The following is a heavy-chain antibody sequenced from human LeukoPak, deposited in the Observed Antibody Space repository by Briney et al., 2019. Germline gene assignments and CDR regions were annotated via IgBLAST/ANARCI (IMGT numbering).Heavy chain of an antibody. D-gene: IGHD3-16*01. V-gene: IGHV4-39*07. CDR2: IYYSGST. J-gene: IGHJ6*03. CDR3: ARRFLRYSPMDV. CDR1: GGSISSSSYY. Sequence: SETLSLTCTVSGGSISSSSYYWGWIRQPPGKGLEWIGSIYYSGSTYYNPSLKSRVTISVDTSKNQFSLKLSSVTAADTAVYYCARRFLRYSPMDVWGKGTTVTVSS.